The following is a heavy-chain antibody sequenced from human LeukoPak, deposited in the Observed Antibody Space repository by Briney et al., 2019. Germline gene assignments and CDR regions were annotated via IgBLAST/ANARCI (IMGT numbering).Heavy chain of an antibody. D-gene: IGHD3-22*01. CDR3: ASYYYDSSGYLG. Sequence: SETLSLTCTVSGGSISSNGYYWGWIRQPPGKGLEWIGSISYSGSTYYNPSLRSRVTISVDTSKNQFSLKLTSATASDTAVYYCASYYYDSSGYLGCGQGTLVTVSS. V-gene: IGHV4-39*01. J-gene: IGHJ4*02. CDR2: ISYSGST. CDR1: GGSISSNGYY.